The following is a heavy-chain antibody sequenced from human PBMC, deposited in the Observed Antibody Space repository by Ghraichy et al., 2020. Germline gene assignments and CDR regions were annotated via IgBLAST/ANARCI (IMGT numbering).Heavy chain of an antibody. J-gene: IGHJ4*02. V-gene: IGHV4-59*01. D-gene: IGHD5-12*01. CDR3: ARRHGYSGSMDY. CDR2: AHYSGSA. CDR1: GGSMTSYY. Sequence: SETLSLTCTVSGGSMTSYYWSWIRQPPGKGLQWIGYAHYSGSANYNRSLKSRVTISVDTSKNQFSLRLTSLTAADTAFCYCARRHGYSGSMDYWGQGTLVSVSS.